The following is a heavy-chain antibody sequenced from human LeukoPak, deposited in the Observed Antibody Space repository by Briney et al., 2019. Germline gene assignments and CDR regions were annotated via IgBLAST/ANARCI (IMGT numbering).Heavy chain of an antibody. CDR3: AGGSGSYSWFDP. CDR2: IYYSGST. V-gene: IGHV4-59*01. D-gene: IGHD3-10*01. CDR1: GGSISNYY. J-gene: IGHJ5*02. Sequence: SETLSLTCTVSGGSISNYYWSWIRQPPGKGLEWIGYIYYSGSTNYNPSLKSRVTISVDTSKNQFSLKLSSVTAADTAVYYCAGGSGSYSWFDPWGQETLVTVSS.